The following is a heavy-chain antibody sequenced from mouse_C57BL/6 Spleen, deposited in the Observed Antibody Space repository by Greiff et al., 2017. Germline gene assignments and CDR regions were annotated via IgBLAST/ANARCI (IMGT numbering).Heavy chain of an antibody. Sequence: QVQLQQPGAELVMPGASVKLSCKASGYTFTSYWMHWVKQRPGQGLEWIGEIDPSDSYNNYNQKFKGKSTLTVDKSSRTAYMQLSSLTSEDSAVYYCARRDYGNFDYWGQGTTLTVSS. CDR3: ARRDYGNFDY. D-gene: IGHD2-1*01. V-gene: IGHV1-69*01. J-gene: IGHJ2*01. CDR1: GYTFTSYW. CDR2: IDPSDSYN.